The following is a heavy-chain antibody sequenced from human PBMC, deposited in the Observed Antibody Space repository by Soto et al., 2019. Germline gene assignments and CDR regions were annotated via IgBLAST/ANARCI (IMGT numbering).Heavy chain of an antibody. CDR2: IYHSGTT. V-gene: IGHV4-38-2*02. CDR3: ARRTSTTVTNRGMDY. CDR1: GYSISNGYY. J-gene: IGHJ4*02. D-gene: IGHD4-17*01. Sequence: SETLSLTCTVSGYSISNGYYWGWIRQSPEKGLEWIGTIYHSGTTYYNPSLKSRVTISVDTSKNQFSLKLSSVTAADTAVYYCARRTSTTVTNRGMDYWGQGTLVTVSS.